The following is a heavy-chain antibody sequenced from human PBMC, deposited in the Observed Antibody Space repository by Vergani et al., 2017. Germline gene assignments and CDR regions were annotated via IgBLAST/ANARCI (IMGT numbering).Heavy chain of an antibody. CDR3: AREGRGIVVTTNWFDP. J-gene: IGHJ5*02. CDR1: GYTFTGYH. V-gene: IGHV1-2*02. Sequence: QVQLVQSGAEVKKPWASVKVSCKASGYTFTGYHMHWVRQAPGQGLEWMGWINPNSGGTNYAQKFQGRVTMTRDTSISTAYMELSRLRSDDTAVYYCAREGRGIVVTTNWFDPWGQGTLVTVSS. D-gene: IGHD2-21*01. CDR2: INPNSGGT.